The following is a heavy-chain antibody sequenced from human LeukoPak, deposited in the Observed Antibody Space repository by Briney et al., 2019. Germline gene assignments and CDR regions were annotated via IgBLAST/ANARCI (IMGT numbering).Heavy chain of an antibody. J-gene: IGHJ1*01. CDR2: VIPIYGTA. Sequence: SVKVSCKASGYTFTSYDINWVRQAPGQGLEWMGRVIPIYGTANYAQKFRGRITITTDESTSTAYMELSSLRSDDTAVYYCARGVVAVPEGSEYFQHWGQGTLLTVSS. CDR1: GYTFTSYD. V-gene: IGHV1-69*05. CDR3: ARGVVAVPEGSEYFQH. D-gene: IGHD2-15*01.